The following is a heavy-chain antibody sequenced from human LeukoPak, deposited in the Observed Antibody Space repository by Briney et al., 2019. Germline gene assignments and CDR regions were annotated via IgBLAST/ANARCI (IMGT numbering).Heavy chain of an antibody. CDR2: INHSGNT. J-gene: IGHJ4*02. V-gene: IGHV4-39*07. CDR1: GGSISSGGYY. Sequence: PSEALSVTCMLSGGSISSGGYYGSWSRPPPREGVELVGEINHSGNTSYPPPLKSRVPTSVDTSKNQISLQLSSVTAADTAVYYCARDANIVVVPAATGSRPFYYWGQGPLVTVSS. D-gene: IGHD2-2*01. CDR3: ARDANIVVVPAATGSRPFYY.